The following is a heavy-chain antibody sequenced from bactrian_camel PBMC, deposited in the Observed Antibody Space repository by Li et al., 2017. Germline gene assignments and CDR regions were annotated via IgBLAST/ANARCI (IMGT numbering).Heavy chain of an antibody. V-gene: IGHV3S54*01. Sequence: HVQLVESGGGSVQPGGSLRLSCGASGYTYSSNCMGWFRQAPGKEREGVAFVYFGGGRTYYADSVKGRFTISRDNAKNTLNLRLNDLKTEDTAMYYCIKGGGIVSVRSFKPLPGQGTQVTVS. CDR1: GYTYSSNC. J-gene: IGHJ4*01. CDR2: VYFGGGRT. D-gene: IGHD3*01.